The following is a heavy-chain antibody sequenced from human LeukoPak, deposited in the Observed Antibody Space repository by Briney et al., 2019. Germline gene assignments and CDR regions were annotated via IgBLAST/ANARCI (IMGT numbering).Heavy chain of an antibody. J-gene: IGHJ4*02. CDR1: GFTFSSYA. V-gene: IGHV3-23*01. D-gene: IGHD3-22*01. CDR2: ISGSGGST. CDR3: AKPDSSGYYFNFDY. Sequence: PGGSLRLSCAASGFTFSSYAMSWVRQAPGKGLEWVSAISGSGGSTYYADSVKGRFTISRDNSKNTLYLQMNSLRAVDTAVYYCAKPDSSGYYFNFDYWGQGTLVTVSS.